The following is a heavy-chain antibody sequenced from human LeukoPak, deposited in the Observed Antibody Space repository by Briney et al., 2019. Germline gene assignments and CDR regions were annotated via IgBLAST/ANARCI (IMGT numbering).Heavy chain of an antibody. CDR3: ARDFAIIWFGELGSLDWFDP. V-gene: IGHV4-38-2*02. CDR2: IYHSGST. CDR1: GYSISSGYY. D-gene: IGHD3-10*01. J-gene: IGHJ5*02. Sequence: SETLSLTCTVSGYSISSGYYWGWIRQPPGKGLEWIGSIYHSGSTYYNPSLKSRVTISVDTSKNQFSLKLSSVTAADTAVYYCARDFAIIWFGELGSLDWFDPWGQGTLVTVSS.